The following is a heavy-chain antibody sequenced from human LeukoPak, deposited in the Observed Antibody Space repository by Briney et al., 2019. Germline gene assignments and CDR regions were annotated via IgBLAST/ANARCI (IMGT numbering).Heavy chain of an antibody. CDR1: GGSISSYY. Sequence: SETLSLTCTVSGGSISSYYWSWIRQPAGKGLEWIRRIYTSGSTNYNPSLKSRVTMSVDTSKNQFSLKLISVTAADTAVYYCARDLGYCSGDSCYHYFDYWGQGTLVTVSS. V-gene: IGHV4-4*07. CDR3: ARDLGYCSGDSCYHYFDY. CDR2: IYTSGST. D-gene: IGHD2-15*01. J-gene: IGHJ4*02.